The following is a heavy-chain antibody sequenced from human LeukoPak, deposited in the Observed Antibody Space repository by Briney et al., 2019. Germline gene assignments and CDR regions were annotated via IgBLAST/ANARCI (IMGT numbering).Heavy chain of an antibody. CDR1: GFTFSSYG. V-gene: IGHV3-33*06. CDR3: AKTLGALISDYFDY. D-gene: IGHD1-26*01. CDR2: IWYDGSNK. J-gene: IGHJ4*02. Sequence: GRSLRLSCAASGFTFSSYGMHWVRQAPGKGLEWVAVIWYDGSNKYYADSVKGRFTISRDNSKNTLYLQMNSLRAEDTAVYYCAKTLGALISDYFDYWGQGTLVTVSS.